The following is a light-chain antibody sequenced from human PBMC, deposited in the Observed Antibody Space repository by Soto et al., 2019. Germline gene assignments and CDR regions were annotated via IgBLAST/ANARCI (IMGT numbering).Light chain of an antibody. CDR1: QSLLHSNGYNY. CDR3: MQALQTPPT. Sequence: DLVMTQSPLSLPVTPGEPASISCRSNQSLLHSNGYNYLDWYLQKPGHSPQLLIYLGSNRASGVPDRFSGSGSGTDFTLKISRVEAEDVGVYYCMQALQTPPTFGQGTKVEIK. J-gene: IGKJ1*01. CDR2: LGS. V-gene: IGKV2-28*01.